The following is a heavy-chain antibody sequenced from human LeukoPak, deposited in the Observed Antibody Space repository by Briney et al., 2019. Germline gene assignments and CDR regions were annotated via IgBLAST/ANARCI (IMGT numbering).Heavy chain of an antibody. D-gene: IGHD2-15*01. J-gene: IGHJ5*02. CDR3: AREQPLGVVAAT. Sequence: GGSLRLSCAASGFTVSSKYMSWVRQAPGKGLEWVSVIYSGGSTYYADSVKGRFTISRDNSKNTLYLQMNSLRAEDTAVYYCAREQPLGVVAATWGQGTLVTVSS. CDR2: IYSGGST. CDR1: GFTVSSKY. V-gene: IGHV3-66*01.